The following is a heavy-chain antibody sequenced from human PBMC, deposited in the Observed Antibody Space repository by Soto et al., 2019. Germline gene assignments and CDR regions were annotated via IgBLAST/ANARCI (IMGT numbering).Heavy chain of an antibody. V-gene: IGHV3-30*18. J-gene: IGHJ4*02. CDR2: ISNDGSNK. CDR3: AKVPLRPYYFDC. D-gene: IGHD5-12*01. CDR1: GFTFRNDD. Sequence: VQLVDSGGGVVQPGRSLRLSCAASGFTFRNDDMHWVRQAPGKGLEWVALISNDGSNKYYADSVKGRFTISRDNSQNTLYLRMNTLRAEDTAVYFCAKVPLRPYYFDCWGQGTLVTVSS.